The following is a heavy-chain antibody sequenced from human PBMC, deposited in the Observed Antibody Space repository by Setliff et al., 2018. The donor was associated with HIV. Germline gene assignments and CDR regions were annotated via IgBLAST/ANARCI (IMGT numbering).Heavy chain of an antibody. CDR2: MYTSGST. Sequence: KPSETLSLTCTVSGGSISSGSYYWNWIRQPAGKGLEWIGHMYTSGSTNYNPSLKSRVTILVDTSKNQFSLKLSSVTAADTAMYYCARNQGEFDLWGRGTLVTVSS. CDR1: GGSISSGSYY. CDR3: ARNQGEFDL. D-gene: IGHD2-2*01. J-gene: IGHJ2*01. V-gene: IGHV4-61*09.